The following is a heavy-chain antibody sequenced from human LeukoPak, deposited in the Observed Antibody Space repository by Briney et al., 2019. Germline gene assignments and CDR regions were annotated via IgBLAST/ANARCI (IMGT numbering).Heavy chain of an antibody. CDR2: INPNSGGT. Sequence: ASVKVSCKASGYTFTGYYMHWVRQAPGQGLEWMGWINPNSGGTNYAQKFQGRVTMTRDTSISTAYMELSRLRSDDTAVYYCARDHVAVAGNELDYWGQGTLVTVSS. CDR3: ARDHVAVAGNELDY. D-gene: IGHD6-19*01. J-gene: IGHJ4*02. CDR1: GYTFTGYY. V-gene: IGHV1-2*02.